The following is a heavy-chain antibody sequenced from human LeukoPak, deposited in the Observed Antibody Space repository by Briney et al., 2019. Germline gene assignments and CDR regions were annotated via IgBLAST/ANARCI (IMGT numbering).Heavy chain of an antibody. CDR2: IAHDGSNK. D-gene: IGHD1-7*01. V-gene: IGHV3-30*03. Sequence: PGRSLRLSCAASGFTFSSYVIHWVRQGPGKGLEWVALIAHDGSNKYYADSVKGRFTISRENSKSTVYLQMNSLRPEDTAVYSCARSFFQWNYGSCLDSWGQGTLVTVSS. J-gene: IGHJ4*02. CDR3: ARSFFQWNYGSCLDS. CDR1: GFTFSSYV.